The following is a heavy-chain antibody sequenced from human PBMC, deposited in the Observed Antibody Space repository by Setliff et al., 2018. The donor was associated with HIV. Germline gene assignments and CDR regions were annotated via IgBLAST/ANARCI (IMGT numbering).Heavy chain of an antibody. D-gene: IGHD6-25*01. Sequence: SETLSLTCAVSGGSIGIHYWSWIRQPAGKGLEWIGHIYTSGSTNYNPSLKSRVTISVDTSKNQFSLKLSSVTAADTAVYYCARESAFFYYFDYWGQGTLVTVSS. CDR2: IYTSGST. V-gene: IGHV4-4*07. CDR3: ARESAFFYYFDY. J-gene: IGHJ4*02. CDR1: GGSIGIHY.